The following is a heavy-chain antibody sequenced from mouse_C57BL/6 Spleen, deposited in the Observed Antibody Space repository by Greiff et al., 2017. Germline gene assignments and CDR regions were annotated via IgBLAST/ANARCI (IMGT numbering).Heavy chain of an antibody. CDR1: GYTFTSYW. J-gene: IGHJ4*01. CDR2: IDPSDSET. Sequence: VQLQQPGAELVRPGSSVKLSCKASGYTFTSYWMHWVKQRPIQGLEWIGNIDPSDSETHYNQKFKDKATLTVEKSSSTAYMQLSSLTSEDSAVYYCARGPYYSNTYYAMDYWGQGTSVTVSS. D-gene: IGHD2-5*01. CDR3: ARGPYYSNTYYAMDY. V-gene: IGHV1-52*01.